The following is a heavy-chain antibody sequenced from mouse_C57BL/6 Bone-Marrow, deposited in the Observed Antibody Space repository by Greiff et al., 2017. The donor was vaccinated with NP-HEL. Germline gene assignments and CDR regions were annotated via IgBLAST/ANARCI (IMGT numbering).Heavy chain of an antibody. CDR1: GYTFTSYG. CDR2: IYPRSGNT. Sequence: VQLQQSGAELARPGASVKLSCKASGYTFTSYGISWVKQRTGQGLEWIGEIYPRSGNTYYNEKFKGKATLTADKSSSTAYMELRSLTSEDSAVYFCASYYYGSSFAYWGQGTLVTVSA. CDR3: ASYYYGSSFAY. J-gene: IGHJ3*01. V-gene: IGHV1-81*01. D-gene: IGHD1-1*01.